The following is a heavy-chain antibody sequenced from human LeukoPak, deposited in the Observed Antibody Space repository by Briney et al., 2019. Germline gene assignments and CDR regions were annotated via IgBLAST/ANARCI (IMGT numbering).Heavy chain of an antibody. CDR3: ATGDSSGPLIDY. Sequence: ASVKVSCKVSGYTLTELSMHWVRQAPGKGLEWMGGFDPEDGETIYAQKFQGRVTMTEDTSTDTAYMELSSLRSEDTAVYYCATGDSSGPLIDYWGQGTMVTVSS. CDR2: FDPEDGET. CDR1: GYTLTELS. V-gene: IGHV1-24*01. D-gene: IGHD3-22*01. J-gene: IGHJ4*02.